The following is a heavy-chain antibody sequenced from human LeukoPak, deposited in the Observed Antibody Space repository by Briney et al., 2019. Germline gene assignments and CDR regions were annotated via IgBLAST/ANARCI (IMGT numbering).Heavy chain of an antibody. CDR2: IKRDGSDK. CDR3: VTTKFYDSTGYWALDY. J-gene: IGHJ4*02. V-gene: IGHV3-7*01. D-gene: IGHD3-22*01. Sequence: GGSLRLSCAASGFTFSSYWMSWVRQAPGKGLEWVAIIKRDGSDKYYLDSVTGRFTISRDNAKSSLYLQMNSLRAEDTAMYYCVTTKFYDSTGYWALDYWGQGTLVTVSS. CDR1: GFTFSSYW.